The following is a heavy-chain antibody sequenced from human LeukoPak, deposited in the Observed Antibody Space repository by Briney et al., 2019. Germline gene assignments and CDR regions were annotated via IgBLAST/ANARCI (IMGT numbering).Heavy chain of an antibody. CDR2: IYTSGST. D-gene: IGHD6-13*01. Sequence: PSETLSLTCTVSGGSISSGSCYWSWIRQPAGKGLEWIGRIYTSGSTNYNPSLKSRVSISVDTSKNQFSLKLSSVTAADTAVYYCARVGSSSWFDDWGQGTLVTVSS. CDR3: ARVGSSSWFDD. J-gene: IGHJ4*02. CDR1: GGSISSGSCY. V-gene: IGHV4-61*02.